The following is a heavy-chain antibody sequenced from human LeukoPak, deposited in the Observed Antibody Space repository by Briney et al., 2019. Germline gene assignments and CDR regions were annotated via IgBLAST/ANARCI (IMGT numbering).Heavy chain of an antibody. CDR2: INHSGST. D-gene: IGHD2-21*01. V-gene: IGHV4-34*01. Sequence: PSETLSLTCAVYGGSFSGYYWSWIRQPPGKGLEWIGKINHSGSTNYNPSLKSRVTISVDTSKNQFSLKLTSVTAADTAVYFCARESGDTRTVNSFDFWGRGTLITVSS. CDR3: ARESGDTRTVNSFDF. CDR1: GGSFSGYY. J-gene: IGHJ4*01.